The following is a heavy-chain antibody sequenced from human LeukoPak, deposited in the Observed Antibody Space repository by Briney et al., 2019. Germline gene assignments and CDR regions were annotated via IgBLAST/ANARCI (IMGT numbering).Heavy chain of an antibody. Sequence: SETLSLTCTVSGGSISSSSYYWSWIRQPPGKGLEWIGEINHSGSTNYNPSLKSRVTISVDTSKNQFSLKLSSVTAADTAVYYCARAEPYYDFWSGYYMGFDYWGQGTLVTVSS. V-gene: IGHV4-39*07. CDR1: GGSISSSSYY. D-gene: IGHD3-3*01. J-gene: IGHJ4*02. CDR2: INHSGST. CDR3: ARAEPYYDFWSGYYMGFDY.